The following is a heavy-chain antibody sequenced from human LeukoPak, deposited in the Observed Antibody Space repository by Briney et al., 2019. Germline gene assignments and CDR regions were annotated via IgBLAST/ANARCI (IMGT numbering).Heavy chain of an antibody. CDR3: ARAKSGALLWFGAPTLDRKRYYYYYMDV. V-gene: IGHV1-2*06. CDR1: GYTFTGHY. CDR2: INPNSGGT. Sequence: ASVKVSCKASGYTFTGHYMHWVRQAPGQGLEWMGRINPNSGGTNYPQKFQGRVTMTRDTSISTAYMELSRLRSDDTAVYYCARAKSGALLWFGAPTLDRKRYYYYYMDVWGKGTTVTVSS. D-gene: IGHD3-10*01. J-gene: IGHJ6*03.